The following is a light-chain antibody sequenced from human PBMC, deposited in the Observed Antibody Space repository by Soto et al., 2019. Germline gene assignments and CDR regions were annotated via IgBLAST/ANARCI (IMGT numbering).Light chain of an antibody. J-gene: IGKJ4*01. V-gene: IGKV1-9*01. CDR3: QQLNSYPLT. CDR2: AAS. CDR1: QGISSS. Sequence: DIQLTQSPSFLSASLGDRVTITCRASQGISSSLAWYQQKPGKAPKLLIYAASTLQSGVPSRFSGSGSGTEFTLTISSLQPEDFATYYCQQLNSYPLTFGGGTKVEIK.